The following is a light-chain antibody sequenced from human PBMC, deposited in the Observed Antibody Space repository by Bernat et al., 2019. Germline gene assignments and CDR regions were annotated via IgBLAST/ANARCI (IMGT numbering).Light chain of an antibody. J-gene: IGKJ1*01. CDR3: MQSAHWPWA. Sequence: DIVMTQSPLSLPVTLGQSASISCKSSQSVLHSDGSTSLNWFHQRPGQSPRRLIYKVSERDSGVPDRFSGGGSGTDFTLKIASVEADDVGVYYCMQSAHWPWAFGQGTKVEI. CDR1: QSVLHSDGSTS. CDR2: KVS. V-gene: IGKV2-30*02.